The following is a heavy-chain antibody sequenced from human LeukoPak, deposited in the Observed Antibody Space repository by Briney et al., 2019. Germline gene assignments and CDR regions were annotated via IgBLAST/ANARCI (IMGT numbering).Heavy chain of an antibody. D-gene: IGHD3-10*01. V-gene: IGHV3-30*02. CDR1: GFAFSRYG. J-gene: IGHJ4*02. CDR2: IRFDGSNK. CDR3: AKDYYYGSGSPYYVDK. Sequence: GGSLRLSCAASGFAFSRYGMHWVRQAPGKGLEWVAFIRFDGSNKYLADSVKGRFTISRDNSKNTLFLQTNSLRVEDTAVYYCAKDYYYGSGSPYYVDKWGQGTLVTVSS.